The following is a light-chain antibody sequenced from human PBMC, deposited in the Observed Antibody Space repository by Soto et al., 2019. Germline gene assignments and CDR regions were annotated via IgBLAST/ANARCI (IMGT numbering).Light chain of an antibody. CDR3: QQRSNWWT. CDR2: DAS. CDR1: QSVSSY. J-gene: IGKJ1*01. Sequence: EIVFTQSPATLSLSPGERATLSFRASQSVSSYLAWYQQKPGQAPRLLIYDASNRATGIPARFSGSGSGTDFTLTISSLEPEDFAVYYCQQRSNWWTFGQGTKVDIK. V-gene: IGKV3-11*01.